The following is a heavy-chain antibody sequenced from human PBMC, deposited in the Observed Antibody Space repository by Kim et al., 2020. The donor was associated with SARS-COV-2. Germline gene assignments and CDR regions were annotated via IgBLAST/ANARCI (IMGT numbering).Heavy chain of an antibody. J-gene: IGHJ5*02. D-gene: IGHD1-7*01. CDR2: IIPIFGTA. Sequence: SVKVSCKASGGTFSNYGISWVRQAPGQGLEWMGGIIPIFGTANYVQKFQGRVTITADESTSTAYMELSSLRSDDTAVYYCARVQTGSTLSSWFDPWGQGTLVTVSS. V-gene: IGHV1-69*13. CDR3: ARVQTGSTLSSWFDP. CDR1: GGTFSNYG.